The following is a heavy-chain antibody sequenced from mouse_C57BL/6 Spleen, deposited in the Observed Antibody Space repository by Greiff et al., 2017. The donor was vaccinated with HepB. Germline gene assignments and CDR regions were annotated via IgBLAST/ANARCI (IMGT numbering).Heavy chain of an antibody. V-gene: IGHV14-3*01. CDR3: ALFYYYGSPWFAY. Sequence: EVQLQQSVAELVRPGASVKLSCTASGFNIKNTYMHWVKQRPEQGLEWIGRIAPANGNTKYAPKFQGKATITADTSSNTAYLQRSSLTSEDTAIYYCALFYYYGSPWFAYWGQGTLVTVAA. D-gene: IGHD1-1*01. CDR2: IAPANGNT. J-gene: IGHJ3*01. CDR1: GFNIKNTY.